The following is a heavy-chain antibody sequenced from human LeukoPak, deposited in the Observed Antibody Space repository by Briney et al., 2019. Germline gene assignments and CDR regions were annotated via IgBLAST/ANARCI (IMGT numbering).Heavy chain of an antibody. J-gene: IGHJ4*02. CDR1: GFTFNNYF. D-gene: IGHD6-13*01. CDR2: ISTYGGST. CDR3: VKGTTYSSSCFDY. Sequence: EGSLRLSCSASGFTFNNYFMHWVRQAPGKGLEYVSGISTYGGSTFYADSMQGRFTISRDNFKNTLYLQMSSLRAEDTAVYFCVKGTTYSSSCFDYWGQGTLVTVSS. V-gene: IGHV3-64D*06.